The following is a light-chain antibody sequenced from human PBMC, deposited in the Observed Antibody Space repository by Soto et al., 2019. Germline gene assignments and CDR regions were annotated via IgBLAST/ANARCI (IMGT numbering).Light chain of an antibody. CDR2: ETY. J-gene: IGKJ2*02. Sequence: DTQMTQSPSSLSASVGDRVTITFRASQNVRSYVNWYQQKPGKAPNVLIYETYTLQDGVTSRFSGDGYGTDFTLSISSLHPEDFATYYCQQTFSLPRTFGQGTQVDIK. CDR3: QQTFSLPRT. CDR1: QNVRSY. V-gene: IGKV1-39*01.